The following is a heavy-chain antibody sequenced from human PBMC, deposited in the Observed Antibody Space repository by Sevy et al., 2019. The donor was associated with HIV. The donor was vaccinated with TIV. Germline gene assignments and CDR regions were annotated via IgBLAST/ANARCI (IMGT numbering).Heavy chain of an antibody. D-gene: IGHD6-13*01. V-gene: IGHV3-23*01. CDR2: ISGSGGST. Sequence: GGSLRLSCAASGFTFSSYAMSWVRQAPGKGLEWVSAISGSGGSTYYAYSVKGRFTISRDNSKNTLYLQMNSLRAEDTDVYYCAKVLSSSRYVLPNDAFDIWGQGTMVTVSS. CDR1: GFTFSSYA. CDR3: AKVLSSSRYVLPNDAFDI. J-gene: IGHJ3*02.